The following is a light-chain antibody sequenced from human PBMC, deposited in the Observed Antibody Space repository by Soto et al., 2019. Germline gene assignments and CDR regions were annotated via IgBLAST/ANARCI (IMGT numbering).Light chain of an antibody. Sequence: EIVLTQSPGTLSLSPGERATLSCRASQSVSSSYLAWYQQKPGQAPRLLIYGASSRATGIPDRFSGSVSGTVFTLTMSRLEPEDFAVYYCQQYGSSLLTFGPGTKVDIK. V-gene: IGKV3-20*01. J-gene: IGKJ3*01. CDR1: QSVSSSY. CDR3: QQYGSSLLT. CDR2: GAS.